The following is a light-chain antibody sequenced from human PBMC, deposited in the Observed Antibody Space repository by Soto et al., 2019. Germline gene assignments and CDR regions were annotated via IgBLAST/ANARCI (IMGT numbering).Light chain of an antibody. J-gene: IGLJ2*01. CDR1: SSDVGGHNF. CDR2: EVT. V-gene: IGLV2-8*01. CDR3: SAYSGNNNPVI. Sequence: QSALTQPPSASGSPGQSVTISCTGTSSDVGGHNFVSWYHQHPGKAPKFLIYEVTKRPSGVPERVSGSKSGITASLTVSGLQADDESYYYCSAYSGNNNPVIFGGGTKVPVL.